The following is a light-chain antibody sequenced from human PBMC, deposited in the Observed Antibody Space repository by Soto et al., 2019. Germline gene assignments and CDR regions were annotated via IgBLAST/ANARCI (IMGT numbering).Light chain of an antibody. J-gene: IGKJ1*01. V-gene: IGKV3-20*01. CDR1: QSVSSSY. CDR3: QQYGSSPWT. Sequence: EIVLTQSPGTLSLSPGERATLSCRASQSVSSSYLAWYQQKPGQAPRPLIYGVSSRAIGIPDRFSGSGSGTDFTLTISRLEPEDFAVYYCQQYGSSPWTFGQGTKVEIK. CDR2: GVS.